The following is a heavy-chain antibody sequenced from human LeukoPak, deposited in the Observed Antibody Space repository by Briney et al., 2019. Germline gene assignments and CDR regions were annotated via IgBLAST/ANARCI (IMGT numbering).Heavy chain of an antibody. CDR1: GGSFSGYY. J-gene: IGHJ4*02. Sequence: SETLSLTCAVYGGSFSGYYWSWIRQPPGKGLEWIGEINHSGSTNYNPSLKSRVTISVDTSKNQFSLKLSSVTAADTAVYYCARGHLGAEGYWGQGTLVTVSS. CDR3: ARGHLGAEGY. V-gene: IGHV4-34*01. CDR2: INHSGST.